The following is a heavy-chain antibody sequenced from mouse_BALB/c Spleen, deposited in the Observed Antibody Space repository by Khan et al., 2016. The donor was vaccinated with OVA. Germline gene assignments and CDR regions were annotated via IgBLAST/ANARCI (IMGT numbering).Heavy chain of an antibody. V-gene: IGHV2-9*02. CDR1: GFSLTSYG. Sequence: VELKESGPGLVAPSQSLSITCTVSGFSLTSYGVHWGRQPPGKGMEWRGVIWAGGSTNYNSALMSRLSISKDNSKSQVFLKMNSRQTDYTAVYYCASLEDIWGQGTTLTVSS. J-gene: IGHJ2*01. CDR2: IWAGGST. CDR3: ASLEDI. D-gene: IGHD1-3*01.